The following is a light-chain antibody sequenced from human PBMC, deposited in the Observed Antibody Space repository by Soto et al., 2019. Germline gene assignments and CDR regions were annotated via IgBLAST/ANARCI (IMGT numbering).Light chain of an antibody. Sequence: EIVLKQSPGTLSLSPGERATLSCRASQSVTSNYLAWYQQKPGQAPRLPIYGASTRATGIPGRFSGSGSGTDFTLTITRLEPEDFAVYYCQQYGSSPRTFGQGTKLEIK. J-gene: IGKJ2*01. V-gene: IGKV3-20*01. CDR3: QQYGSSPRT. CDR2: GAS. CDR1: QSVTSNY.